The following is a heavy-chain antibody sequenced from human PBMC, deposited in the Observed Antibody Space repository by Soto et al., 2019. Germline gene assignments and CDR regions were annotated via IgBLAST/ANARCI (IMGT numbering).Heavy chain of an antibody. CDR2: INPNSGGT. CDR3: ARGYCSGGSCPNPEPHDYYGMDV. CDR1: GYTFTGYY. V-gene: IGHV1-2*02. Sequence: GASVKVSCKASGYTFTGYYMHWVRQAPGQGLEWMGWINPNSGGTNYAQKFQGRVTMTRDTSISTAYMELSRLRSDDTAVYYCARGYCSGGSCPNPEPHDYYGMDVWGQWTTVTVTS. D-gene: IGHD2-15*01. J-gene: IGHJ6*02.